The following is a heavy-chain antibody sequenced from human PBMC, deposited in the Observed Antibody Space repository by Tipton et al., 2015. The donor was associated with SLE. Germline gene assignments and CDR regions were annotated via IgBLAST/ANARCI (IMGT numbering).Heavy chain of an antibody. CDR2: INHSGST. D-gene: IGHD5-18*01. J-gene: IGHJ2*01. V-gene: IGHV4-34*01. CDR1: GGSFSGYY. CDR3: ARRVVGYSYFYWYFDL. Sequence: TLSLTCAVYGGSFSGYYWSWIRQPPGKGLEWIGEINHSGSTNYNPSLKSRVTISVDTSKNQFSLKLSSVTAADTAVYYCARRVVGYSYFYWYFDLWGRGPLVTVSS.